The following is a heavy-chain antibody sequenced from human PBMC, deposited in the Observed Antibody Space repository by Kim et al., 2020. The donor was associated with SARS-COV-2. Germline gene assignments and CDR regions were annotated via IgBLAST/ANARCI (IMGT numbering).Heavy chain of an antibody. CDR3: TGEGVAAKDWGDR. J-gene: IGHJ5*02. CDR2: ISSSGSNL. D-gene: IGHD2-15*01. V-gene: IGHV3-21*01. Sequence: GGSLRLSCEASGFTVRNYNMNWVRQAPGKGLEWVSTISSSGSNLYEEYAMGGLFAICGGNAKNSHYLQVNRRGAEDAAYYCWTGEGVAAKDWGDRWGQG. CDR1: GFTVRNYN.